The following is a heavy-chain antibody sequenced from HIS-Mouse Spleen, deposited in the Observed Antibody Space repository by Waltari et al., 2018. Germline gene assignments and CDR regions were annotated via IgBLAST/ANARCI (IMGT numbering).Heavy chain of an antibody. J-gene: IGHJ2*01. CDR3: AREIPYSSSWYDWYFDL. Sequence: QLQLQESGPGLVTPSEPLSLPCTVSGCPLRLPHYSWGWIRQPPGKGLEWIGSIYYSGSTYYNPSLKSRVTISVETSKNQFSLKLSSVTAADTAVYYCAREIPYSSSWYDWYFDLWGRGTLVTVSA. D-gene: IGHD6-13*01. CDR2: IYYSGST. CDR1: GCPLRLPHYS. V-gene: IGHV4-39*07.